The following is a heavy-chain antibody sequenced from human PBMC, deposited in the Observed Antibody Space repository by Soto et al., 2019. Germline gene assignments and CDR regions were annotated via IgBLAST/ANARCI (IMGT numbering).Heavy chain of an antibody. Sequence: EVQLVESGGGLVQPGGSLRLSCAASGFTFSSYSMNWVRQAPGKGLEWVSYISSSSSTIYYADSVKGRFTISRDNAKNSLYLQLNSLRDEDTDVYYCAIDPTVQWLSCFDYWGQGTLVTVSS. CDR3: AIDPTVQWLSCFDY. CDR1: GFTFSSYS. CDR2: ISSSSSTI. J-gene: IGHJ4*02. V-gene: IGHV3-48*02. D-gene: IGHD6-19*01.